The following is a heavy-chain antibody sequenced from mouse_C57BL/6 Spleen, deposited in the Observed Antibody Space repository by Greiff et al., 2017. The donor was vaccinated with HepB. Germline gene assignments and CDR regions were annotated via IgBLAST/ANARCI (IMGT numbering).Heavy chain of an antibody. CDR3: ARGLITTVVATFYAMDY. V-gene: IGHV1-26*01. Sequence: EVQLQQSGPELVKPGASVKISCKASGYTFTDYYMNWVKQSHGKSLEWIGDINPNNGGTSYNQKFKGKATLTVDKSSSTAYMELRSLPSEDSAVYYCARGLITTVVATFYAMDYWGQGTSVTVSS. CDR2: INPNNGGT. J-gene: IGHJ4*01. CDR1: GYTFTDYY. D-gene: IGHD1-1*01.